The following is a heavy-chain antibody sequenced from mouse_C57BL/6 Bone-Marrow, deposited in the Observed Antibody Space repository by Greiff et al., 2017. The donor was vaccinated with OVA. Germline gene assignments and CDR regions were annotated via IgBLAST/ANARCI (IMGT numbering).Heavy chain of an antibody. CDR3: ARQACDY. V-gene: IGHV5-6*02. CDR2: ISSGGSYT. CDR1: GFTFSSYG. Sequence: EVKLVESGGDLVKPGGSLKLSCAASGFTFSSYGMSWVRQTPDKRLEWVATISSGGSYTYYPDSVKGRFTISRDNAKNTLYLQMSSLKSEDTAMYYCARQACDYWGQGTTLTVSS. J-gene: IGHJ2*01.